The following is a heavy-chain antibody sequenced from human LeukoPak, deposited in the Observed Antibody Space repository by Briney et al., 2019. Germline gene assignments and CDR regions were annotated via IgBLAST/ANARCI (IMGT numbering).Heavy chain of an antibody. CDR1: GDSISIYY. CDR3: ARSGTIFGVVIDY. J-gene: IGHJ4*02. CDR2: IYYSGST. D-gene: IGHD3-3*01. Sequence: SETLSLTCSVSGDSISIYYWSWIRQPPGKGLEWIGYIYYSGSTNYNPSLKSRVTISVDTSKNQFSLKLSSVTAADTAVYYCARSGTIFGVVIDYWGQGTLVTVSS. V-gene: IGHV4-59*01.